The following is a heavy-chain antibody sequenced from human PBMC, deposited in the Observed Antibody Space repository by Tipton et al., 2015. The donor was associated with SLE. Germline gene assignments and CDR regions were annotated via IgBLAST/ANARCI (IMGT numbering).Heavy chain of an antibody. CDR3: AQTDSSGWYQDY. Sequence: LRLSCAVYGGSFSGYYWSWIRQPPGKGLEWIGEINHSGSTNYNPSLKSRVTISVDTSKNQFSLKLSSVTAADTAVYYCAQTDSSGWYQDYWGQGTLVTVSS. V-gene: IGHV4-34*01. D-gene: IGHD6-19*01. CDR2: INHSGST. CDR1: GGSFSGYY. J-gene: IGHJ4*02.